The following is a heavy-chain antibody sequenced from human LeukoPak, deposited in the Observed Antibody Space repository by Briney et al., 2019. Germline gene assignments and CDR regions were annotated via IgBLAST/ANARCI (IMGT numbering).Heavy chain of an antibody. CDR1: GFTFSSYA. Sequence: GGSLRLSCAASGFTFSSYAMHWVRQAPGKGLEWVAVISYDGSNKYYADSVKGRFTISRDNSKNTLYLQMNSLRAEDTAVYYCNFGSGYYLSSYFDYWGQGTLVTVSS. CDR2: ISYDGSNK. V-gene: IGHV3-30-3*01. D-gene: IGHD3-22*01. J-gene: IGHJ4*02. CDR3: NFGSGYYLSSYFDY.